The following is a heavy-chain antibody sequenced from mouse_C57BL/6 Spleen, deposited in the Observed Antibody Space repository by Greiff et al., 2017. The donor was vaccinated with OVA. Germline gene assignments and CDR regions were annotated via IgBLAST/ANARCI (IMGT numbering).Heavy chain of an antibody. D-gene: IGHD2-10*02. CDR1: GYTFTSYW. J-gene: IGHJ3*01. CDR3: ARWRYGNYLAWFAY. V-gene: IGHV1-55*01. CDR2: IYPGSGST. Sequence: QVQLQQPGAELVKPGASVKMSCKASGYTFTSYWITWVKQRPGQGLEWIGDIYPGSGSTNYNEKFKSKATLTVDTSSSTAYMQLSSLTSEDSAVYYCARWRYGNYLAWFAYWGQGTLVTVSA.